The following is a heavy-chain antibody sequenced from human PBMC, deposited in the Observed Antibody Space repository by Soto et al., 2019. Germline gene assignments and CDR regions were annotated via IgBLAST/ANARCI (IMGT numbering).Heavy chain of an antibody. CDR1: GASISSGGYY. D-gene: IGHD4-4*01. Sequence: QVQLQESGPGLVKPSQTLSLTCTVSGASISSGGYYWSWIRQHPGKGLEWIGYIYYSGSTYYNPSLQSRVTMSLDTSDNQFSLKLSSVTAADTAVYFCARLTLSNYGARWFDPWGQGTLVTVSS. CDR3: ARLTLSNYGARWFDP. J-gene: IGHJ5*02. V-gene: IGHV4-31*03. CDR2: IYYSGST.